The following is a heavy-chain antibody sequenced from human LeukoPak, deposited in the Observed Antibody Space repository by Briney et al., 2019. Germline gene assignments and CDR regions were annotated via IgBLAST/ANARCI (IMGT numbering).Heavy chain of an antibody. CDR1: GGSISSSSYY. CDR3: ARLTVVVPAAMPYYYYYYYMDV. CDR2: IYYSGST. J-gene: IGHJ6*03. D-gene: IGHD2-2*01. Sequence: SETLSLTCTVSGGSISSSSYYWGWIRQPPGKGLEWIGSIYYSGSTNYNPSLKSRVTISVDTSKNQFSLKLSSVTAADTAVYYCARLTVVVPAAMPYYYYYYYMDVWGKGTTVTISS. V-gene: IGHV4-39*07.